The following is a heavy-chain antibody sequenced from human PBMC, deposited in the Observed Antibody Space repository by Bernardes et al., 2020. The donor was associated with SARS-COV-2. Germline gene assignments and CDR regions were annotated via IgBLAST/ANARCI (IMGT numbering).Heavy chain of an antibody. V-gene: IGHV1-2*02. Sequence: ASVKVSCKASGYTFTGYYMHWVRQAPGQGLEWMVWINPNSGCKNYAQKFQGRVTMTRDTSISTAYMELSRLRSDDTAVYYCARDAESKLRFLEPYYMDVWGKGTTVTGSS. CDR1: GYTFTGYY. D-gene: IGHD3-3*01. CDR3: ARDAESKLRFLEPYYMDV. CDR2: INPNSGCK. J-gene: IGHJ6*03.